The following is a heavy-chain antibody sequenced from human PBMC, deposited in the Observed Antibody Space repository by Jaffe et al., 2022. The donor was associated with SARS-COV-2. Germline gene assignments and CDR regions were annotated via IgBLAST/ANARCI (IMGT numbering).Heavy chain of an antibody. CDR2: ISGSGGST. D-gene: IGHD2-21*02. CDR1: GFTFSSYA. Sequence: EVQLLESGGGLVQPGGSLRLSCAASGFTFSSYAMSWVRQAPGKGLEWVSAISGSGGSTYYADSVKGRFTISRDNSKNTLYLQMNSLRAEDTAVYYCAKDLLPSYCGGDCYSIRENAFDIWGQGTMVTVSS. V-gene: IGHV3-23*01. CDR3: AKDLLPSYCGGDCYSIRENAFDI. J-gene: IGHJ3*02.